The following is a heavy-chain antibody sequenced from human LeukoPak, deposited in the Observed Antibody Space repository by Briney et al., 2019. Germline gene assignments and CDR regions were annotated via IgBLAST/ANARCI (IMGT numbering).Heavy chain of an antibody. CDR3: ARGGNRFGGFCLDY. D-gene: IGHD3-10*01. V-gene: IGHV4-31*03. CDR2: IHHSGRS. CDR1: ADSLSSGGHY. Sequence: SETLSLTCTVSADSLSSGGHYWAWIRQFPGKGLESIGFIHHSGRSRHNPSLKDRVAISVDTSRKQFALKLSSVTAADTAMYYCARGGNRFGGFCLDYWGQGIQVIVSS. J-gene: IGHJ4*02.